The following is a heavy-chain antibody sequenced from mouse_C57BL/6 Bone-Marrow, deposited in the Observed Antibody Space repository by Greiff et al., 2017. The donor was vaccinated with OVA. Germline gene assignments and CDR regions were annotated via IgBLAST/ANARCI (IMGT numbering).Heavy chain of an antibody. CDR2: IHPNSGST. CDR3: ASRGFTTVRVRLDY. CDR1: GYTFTSYW. D-gene: IGHD1-1*01. J-gene: IGHJ2*01. V-gene: IGHV1-64*01. Sequence: QVQLQQPGAELVKPGASVKLSCKASGYTFTSYWMHWVKQRPGQGLEWIGMIHPNSGSTNYNEKFKSKATLTVDKSSSTAYMQLSSLTSEDSAVYYCASRGFTTVRVRLDYWGQGTTLTVSS.